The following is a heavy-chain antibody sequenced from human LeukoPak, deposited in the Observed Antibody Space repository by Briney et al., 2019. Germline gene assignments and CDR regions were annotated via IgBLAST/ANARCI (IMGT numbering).Heavy chain of an antibody. D-gene: IGHD3-22*01. Sequence: SVKVSCKASGGTFSSYAISWVRQAPGQGLEWMGGIIPIFGTANYAQKFQGRVTINTEETKSTDYMELSRQRSEDTAVYYCARDALGYYDSSGYYSSPHFDYWGQGTLVTVSS. CDR1: GGTFSSYA. V-gene: IGHV1-69*05. J-gene: IGHJ4*02. CDR3: ARDALGYYDSSGYYSSPHFDY. CDR2: IIPIFGTA.